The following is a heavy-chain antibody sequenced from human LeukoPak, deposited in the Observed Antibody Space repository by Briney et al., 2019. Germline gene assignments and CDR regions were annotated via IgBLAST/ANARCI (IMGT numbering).Heavy chain of an antibody. D-gene: IGHD6-13*01. Sequence: GGSPRLSCAASGFTFSNFAMNWVRQAPGKGLEWVSAISGGGDNAYYADSVKGRFTISRDNSKNMLHLQMNSLRAEDTAAYYCAKDGAAADFYNYYGMDVWGHGNTVTVSS. J-gene: IGHJ6*02. CDR2: ISGGGDNA. V-gene: IGHV3-23*01. CDR3: AKDGAAADFYNYYGMDV. CDR1: GFTFSNFA.